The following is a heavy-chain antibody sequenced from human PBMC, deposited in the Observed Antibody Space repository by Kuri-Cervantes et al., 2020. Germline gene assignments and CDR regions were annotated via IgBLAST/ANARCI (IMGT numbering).Heavy chain of an antibody. J-gene: IGHJ6*03. CDR1: GFTFSSSS. Sequence: GESLKISCTASGFTFSSSSMNWVRQAPGKGLEWLSYISTSGTTIYYADSVKGRFTISRDNAKNSLYLQMNSLRDEDTALYYCAKYLVANYYYYYMDVWGKGTTVTVSS. CDR3: AKYLVANYYYYYMDV. CDR2: ISTSGTTI. V-gene: IGHV3-48*02. D-gene: IGHD5-12*01.